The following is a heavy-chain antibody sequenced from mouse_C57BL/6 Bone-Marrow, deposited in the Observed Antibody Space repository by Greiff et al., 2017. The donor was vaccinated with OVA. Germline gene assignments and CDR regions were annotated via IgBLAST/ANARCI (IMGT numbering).Heavy chain of an antibody. D-gene: IGHD5-5*01. J-gene: IGHJ2*01. Sequence: EVQLQQSGGGLVKPGGSLKLSCAASGFTFSDYGMHWVRQAPEKGLEWVAYISSGSSTIYYADTVKGRFTISRDTAKNTMFLQMTSLRSEDTAMYSCALPGFDYWGQGTTLTVSS. CDR1: GFTFSDYG. V-gene: IGHV5-17*01. CDR3: ALPGFDY. CDR2: ISSGSSTI.